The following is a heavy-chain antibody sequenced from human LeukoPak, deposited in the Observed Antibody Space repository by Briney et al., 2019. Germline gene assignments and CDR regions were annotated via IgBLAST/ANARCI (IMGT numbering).Heavy chain of an antibody. CDR2: INHSGST. V-gene: IGHV4-34*01. D-gene: IGHD2-15*01. CDR3: ASIGYCSGGSCYGVDY. Sequence: SETLSLTCAVYGGSFSGYYWSWIRQPPGKGLEWIGKINHSGSTNYNPSLKSRVTISVDTSKNQFSLKLSSVTAADTAVYYCASIGYCSGGSCYGVDYWGQGTLVTVPS. CDR1: GGSFSGYY. J-gene: IGHJ4*02.